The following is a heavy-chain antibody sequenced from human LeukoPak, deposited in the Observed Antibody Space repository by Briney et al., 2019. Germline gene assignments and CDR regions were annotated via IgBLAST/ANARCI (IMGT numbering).Heavy chain of an antibody. CDR1: GYTFTGYY. V-gene: IGHV1-2*02. CDR3: ARVGRDSSGYPIGFDY. J-gene: IGHJ4*02. CDR2: INPNSGGT. D-gene: IGHD3-22*01. Sequence: ASVKVSCKASGYTFTGYYMHWVRQAPGQGLEWMGWINPNSGGTNYAQKFQGRVTMTRDTSISTAYMELSRLRSDDTAVYYCARVGRDSSGYPIGFDYWGQGTLVTVSS.